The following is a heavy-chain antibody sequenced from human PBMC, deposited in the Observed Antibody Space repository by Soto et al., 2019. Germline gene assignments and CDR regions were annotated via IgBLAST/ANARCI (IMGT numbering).Heavy chain of an antibody. V-gene: IGHV4-31*03. CDR3: ARVPHLQGDFWSGYYYNWFDP. CDR1: GGSISSGGYY. D-gene: IGHD3-3*01. Sequence: PSETLSLTCTVSGGSISSGGYYWSWIRQHPGKGLEWIGYIYYSGSTYYNPSLKSRVTISVDTSKNQFSRKLSSVTAADTAVYYCARVPHLQGDFWSGYYYNWFDPWGQGTLVTVSS. J-gene: IGHJ5*02. CDR2: IYYSGST.